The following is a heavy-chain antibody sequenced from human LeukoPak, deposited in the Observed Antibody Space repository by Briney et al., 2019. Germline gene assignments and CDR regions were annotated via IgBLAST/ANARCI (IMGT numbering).Heavy chain of an antibody. CDR3: ARQIGSSGPDC. Sequence: SETLSLTCSVSGGSINISGYFWGWVRQPPGKGLEWIGSIYYAGSTYYNPSLKSRVTVSKDTSRNQFALRLSSVAAADTAVYYCARQIGSSGPDCWGQGTLVTVSS. V-gene: IGHV4-39*01. D-gene: IGHD6-19*01. CDR1: GGSINISGYF. J-gene: IGHJ4*02. CDR2: IYYAGST.